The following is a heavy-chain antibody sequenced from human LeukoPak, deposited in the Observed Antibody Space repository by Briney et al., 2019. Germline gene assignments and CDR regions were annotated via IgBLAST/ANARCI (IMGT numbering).Heavy chain of an antibody. CDR1: GFTFSNYW. V-gene: IGHV3-74*01. CDR2: INTDGSRT. J-gene: IGHJ4*02. CDR3: ARGLGGSYPFDC. Sequence: GGSLRLSCAASGFTFSNYWMDWVRDAPGKGLVWVSRINTDGSRTTYADSVKGRFTISRDNAKNTLYLQMNSLRADDTAVYFCARGLGGSYPFDCWGQGALVTVSS. D-gene: IGHD3-16*02.